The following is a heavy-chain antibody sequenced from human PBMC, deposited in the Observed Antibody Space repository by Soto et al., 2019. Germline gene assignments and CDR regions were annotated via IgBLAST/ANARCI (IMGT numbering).Heavy chain of an antibody. Sequence: SETLSLTCTVSGGSISSSSYYWGWIRQPPGKGLEWIGSIYYSGSTYYNPSLKSRVTISVDTSKNQFSLKLSSVTAADTAVYYCARDVTSYGANWFDPWGQGTLVTVSS. CDR3: ARDVTSYGANWFDP. D-gene: IGHD5-18*01. V-gene: IGHV4-39*07. J-gene: IGHJ5*02. CDR2: IYYSGST. CDR1: GGSISSSSYY.